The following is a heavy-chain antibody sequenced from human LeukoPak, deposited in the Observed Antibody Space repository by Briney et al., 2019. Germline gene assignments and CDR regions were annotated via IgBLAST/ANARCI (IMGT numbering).Heavy chain of an antibody. CDR2: IRYDGSNK. J-gene: IGHJ6*03. V-gene: IGHV3-30*02. CDR3: AKDLEQWLSYYYYVDV. CDR1: GFTFITYG. D-gene: IGHD6-19*01. Sequence: GGSLRLSCAASGFTFITYGMHWVRQAPGKGLERVAFIRYDGSNKYYADSVKGRFTISRDNSKNTLYLQMNSLRAEDTAVYYCAKDLEQWLSYYYYVDVWGKGTTVTVSS.